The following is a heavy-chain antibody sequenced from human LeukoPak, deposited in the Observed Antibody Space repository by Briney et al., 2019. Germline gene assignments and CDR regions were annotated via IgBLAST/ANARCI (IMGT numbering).Heavy chain of an antibody. CDR1: GGSISSSSYY. D-gene: IGHD6-19*01. CDR3: TRHWEAVAGIDY. Sequence: SETLSLTCTVSGGSISSSSYYWGWIRQPPGKGLEWIGSIHYSGSTYYNPSLKSRVTISVDTSKNQFSLKLSSVSAADTAVYYYTRHWEAVAGIDYWGQGTLVTVSS. J-gene: IGHJ4*02. V-gene: IGHV4-39*01. CDR2: IHYSGST.